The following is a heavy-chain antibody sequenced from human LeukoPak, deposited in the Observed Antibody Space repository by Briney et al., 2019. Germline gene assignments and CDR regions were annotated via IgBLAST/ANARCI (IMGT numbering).Heavy chain of an antibody. Sequence: GRSLRLSCETSGFIFSNYGMHWVRQAPGKGLAWVSFIGNDGSNEHYADSVKGRFTISRDNSKNMLYLQMNSLRPEDAAVYYCAKDPRTSVYSDGSFDYWGQGTLVTVSS. CDR1: GFIFSNYG. CDR2: IGNDGSNE. D-gene: IGHD3-10*01. J-gene: IGHJ4*02. V-gene: IGHV3-30*02. CDR3: AKDPRTSVYSDGSFDY.